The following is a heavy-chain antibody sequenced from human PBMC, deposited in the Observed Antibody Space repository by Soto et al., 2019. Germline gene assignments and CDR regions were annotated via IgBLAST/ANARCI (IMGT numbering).Heavy chain of an antibody. CDR2: ISGSGGST. CDR3: AKADAHSGYSDY. Sequence: EVQLLESGGGLVQPGGSLRLSCAASGFTFSSYAMSWVRQAPGKGLEWVSAISGSGGSTYYADSVKGRFTISRDNSKNTLYLQMTSLRAEDTAVYYCAKADAHSGYSDYWGQGTLVTVSS. D-gene: IGHD3-22*01. CDR1: GFTFSSYA. V-gene: IGHV3-23*01. J-gene: IGHJ4*02.